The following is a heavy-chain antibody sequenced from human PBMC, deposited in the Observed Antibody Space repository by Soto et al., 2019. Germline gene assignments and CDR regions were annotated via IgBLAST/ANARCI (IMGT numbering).Heavy chain of an antibody. V-gene: IGHV4-34*01. J-gene: IGHJ5*02. Sequence: QVQLQQWGAGLLKPSETLSLTCAVYGGSFSGYYWSWIRQPPGKGREWFGEVNHSGSTNYNPSRKSRVTISVDTSKNQFSQKLSSVTAADTALYYCARGWSGLVIIRFDPWGQGTLVTVSS. D-gene: IGHD3-9*01. CDR2: VNHSGST. CDR1: GGSFSGYY. CDR3: ARGWSGLVIIRFDP.